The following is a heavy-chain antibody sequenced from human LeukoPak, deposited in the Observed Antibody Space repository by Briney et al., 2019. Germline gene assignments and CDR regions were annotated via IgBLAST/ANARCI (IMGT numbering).Heavy chain of an antibody. CDR3: ARDSNSAFYS. D-gene: IGHD1-26*01. V-gene: IGHV3-66*02. J-gene: IGHJ4*02. CDR2: IYSGGST. Sequence: GGSLRPSCAASGFTVSSNYMSWVRQAPGKGLEWVSVIYSGGSTYYADSVKGRFTISRDNSKNTLYLQMNSLRAEDTAVYYCARDSNSAFYSWGQGTLVTVSS. CDR1: GFTVSSNY.